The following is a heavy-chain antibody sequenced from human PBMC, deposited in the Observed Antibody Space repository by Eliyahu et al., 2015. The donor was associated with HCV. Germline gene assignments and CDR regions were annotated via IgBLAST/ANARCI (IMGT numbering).Heavy chain of an antibody. CDR2: VYYSGSP. CDR3: ARQVVATTIFDY. CDR1: GGSITSSSHF. D-gene: IGHD2-15*01. V-gene: IGHV4-39*01. J-gene: IGHJ4*02. Sequence: QLQLQESGPGLVKPSETLSLTCXVXGGSITSSSHFWGWXRQPPGKGLEWIANVYYSGSPSYNPSLKSRVTISADTSKNQFSLKLSSVTAADTAVYYCARQVVATTIFDYWGQGTMVTVSS.